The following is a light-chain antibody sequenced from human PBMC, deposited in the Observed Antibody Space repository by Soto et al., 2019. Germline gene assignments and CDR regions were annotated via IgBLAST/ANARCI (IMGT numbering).Light chain of an antibody. V-gene: IGKV1-39*01. CDR2: AAF. J-gene: IGKJ2*01. CDR1: QSIAYY. CDR3: QQSSNSPMYT. Sequence: DIPMTQSPSSLSASVGDRVSITCRASQSIAYYLNWFHQKPGKATKLLIYAAFSLQSGVPSRFSGSGSGTDFTITISSLQPEDFATYYCQQSSNSPMYTFGQGTKLYVK.